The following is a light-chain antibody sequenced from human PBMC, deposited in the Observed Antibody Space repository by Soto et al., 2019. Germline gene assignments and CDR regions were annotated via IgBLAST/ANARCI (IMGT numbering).Light chain of an antibody. CDR1: QSVSSN. CDR3: QQYNSWPVT. V-gene: IGKV3-15*01. CDR2: GAS. Sequence: EIVMTQSPATLSVSPGERATLSCRASQSVSSNLAWYQQKPGQAPRLLIYGASTRATGIPARFSGSGSGTEFTLTISSLQSEEFAVYYCQQYNSWPVTFGPGTKVDIK. J-gene: IGKJ3*01.